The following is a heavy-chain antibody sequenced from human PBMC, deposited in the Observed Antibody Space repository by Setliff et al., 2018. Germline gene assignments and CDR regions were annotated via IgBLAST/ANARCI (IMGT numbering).Heavy chain of an antibody. J-gene: IGHJ4*02. D-gene: IGHD3-10*01. CDR2: IYYSGST. Sequence: SETLSLTCTVSGGSISSSSYYWGWIRQPPGKGLEWIGSIYYSGSTYYNPSLKSRVTISVDTSKNQFSLKLSSVTAADTAVYYCARVESGSSGSSLNYWGQGNLVTVSS. V-gene: IGHV4-39*01. CDR1: GGSISSSSYY. CDR3: ARVESGSSGSSLNY.